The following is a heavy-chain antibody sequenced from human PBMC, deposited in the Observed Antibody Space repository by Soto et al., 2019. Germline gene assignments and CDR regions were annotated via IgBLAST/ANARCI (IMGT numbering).Heavy chain of an antibody. D-gene: IGHD3-22*01. J-gene: IGHJ3*02. CDR3: ITRYYYDSSGYDSAFDI. V-gene: IGHV3-49*03. Sequence: GGSLRLSCTASGFTFGDYAMSWFRQAPGKGLEWVGFIRSKAYGGTTEYAASVKGRFTISRDDSKNSLYLQMNSLKTEDTAVYYCITRYYYDSSGYDSAFDIWGQVTMVTVSS. CDR1: GFTFGDYA. CDR2: IRSKAYGGTT.